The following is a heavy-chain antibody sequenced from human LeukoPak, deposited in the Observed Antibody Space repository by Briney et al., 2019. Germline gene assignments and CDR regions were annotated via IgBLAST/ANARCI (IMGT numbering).Heavy chain of an antibody. CDR3: ASSGDYPNLSDY. Sequence: PSETLSLTCTVSGASVNSGNYYWTWIRQPAGKRLEWIGRIYTSGTTNYNPSLKSRVTISIDASKNQFSLRLSSVTAADTAVYYCASSGDYPNLSDYWGQGTLVTVSS. CDR1: GASVNSGNYY. CDR2: IYTSGTT. V-gene: IGHV4-61*02. J-gene: IGHJ4*02. D-gene: IGHD4-17*01.